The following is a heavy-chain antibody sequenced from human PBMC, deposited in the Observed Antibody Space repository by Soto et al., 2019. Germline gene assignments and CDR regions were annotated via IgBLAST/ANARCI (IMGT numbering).Heavy chain of an antibody. D-gene: IGHD4-4*01. CDR3: AREGINNYNEYYFDS. CDR2: MKGDGSEK. Sequence: GGSLRLSCAASGFSLKNYWMSWVRQAPGKGLEWVANMKGDGSEKYYGDSVKGRFTISRDNAKTSLYLQMNSLRAEDTAVYYCAREGINNYNEYYFDSWGQGTVVTVSS. CDR1: GFSLKNYW. J-gene: IGHJ4*02. V-gene: IGHV3-7*01.